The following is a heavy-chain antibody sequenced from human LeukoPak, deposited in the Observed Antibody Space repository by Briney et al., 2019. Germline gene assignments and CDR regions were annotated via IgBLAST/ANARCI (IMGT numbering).Heavy chain of an antibody. J-gene: IGHJ6*03. CDR3: ANGPTDIVVVPAAYYYYYMDV. Sequence: PGGSLRLSCAASGFTFSSYAMSWVRQAPGKGLEWVSAISGSGGSTYYADSVKGRFTISRDNSKNTLYLQMNSLRAEDTAVYYCANGPTDIVVVPAAYYYYYMDVWGKGTTVTVSS. D-gene: IGHD2-2*01. V-gene: IGHV3-23*01. CDR2: ISGSGGST. CDR1: GFTFSSYA.